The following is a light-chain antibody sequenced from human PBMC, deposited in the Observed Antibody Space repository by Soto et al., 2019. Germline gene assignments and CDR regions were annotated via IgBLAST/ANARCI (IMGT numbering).Light chain of an antibody. V-gene: IGKV3-11*01. Sequence: EIVLTQSPATLSLSPGERATLACRASKRVGGYLAWYQHKPGQAPRLLIHDASNRATGIPARFSGSGSGTDFTLTISSLEPEDSAVYYCQQRSNWPRGTFGQGTKLEIK. CDR2: DAS. CDR3: QQRSNWPRGT. CDR1: KRVGGY. J-gene: IGKJ2*02.